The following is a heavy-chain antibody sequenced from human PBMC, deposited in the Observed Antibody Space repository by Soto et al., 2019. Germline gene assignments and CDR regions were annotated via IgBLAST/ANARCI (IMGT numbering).Heavy chain of an antibody. CDR2: IIPILGIA. J-gene: IGHJ6*02. Sequence: QVQLVQSGAEVKKPGSSVKVSCKASGGTFSSYTISWVRQAPGQGLEWMGRIIPILGIANYAQKFQGRVTITADKSTSTAYMELSSLRSEDTAVYYCARGLGGSYQGVTGMDVWGQGTTVTVSS. CDR3: ARGLGGSYQGVTGMDV. V-gene: IGHV1-69*02. D-gene: IGHD1-26*01. CDR1: GGTFSSYT.